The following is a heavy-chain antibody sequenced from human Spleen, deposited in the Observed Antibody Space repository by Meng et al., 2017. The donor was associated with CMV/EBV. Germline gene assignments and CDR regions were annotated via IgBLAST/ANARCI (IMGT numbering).Heavy chain of an antibody. Sequence: ASVKVSCKASGYTFTDYYIHWVRQAPGQGLEWMGRLDPNSGGTNYAEKFQGRVTMTRDTSITTAYMELRRLRSDDTAVYYCARATTIFGVVSDYWGQGTLVTVSS. V-gene: IGHV1-2*06. J-gene: IGHJ4*02. CDR1: GYTFTDYY. D-gene: IGHD3-3*01. CDR2: LDPNSGGT. CDR3: ARATTIFGVVSDY.